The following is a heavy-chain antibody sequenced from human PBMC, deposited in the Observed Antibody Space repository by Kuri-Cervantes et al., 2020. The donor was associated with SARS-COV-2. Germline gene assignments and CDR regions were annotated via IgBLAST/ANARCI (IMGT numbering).Heavy chain of an antibody. D-gene: IGHD3-16*02. Sequence: GSLRLSCTVSGGSISSYYWSWIRQPPGKGLGWIGYIYYSGSTNYNPSLKSRVTISVDTSKNQFSLKLSSVTAADTAVYYCARRVIVGELSLFGKNWGQGTLVTVSS. CDR2: IYYSGST. CDR1: GGSISSYY. J-gene: IGHJ4*02. CDR3: ARRVIVGELSLFGKN. V-gene: IGHV4-59*12.